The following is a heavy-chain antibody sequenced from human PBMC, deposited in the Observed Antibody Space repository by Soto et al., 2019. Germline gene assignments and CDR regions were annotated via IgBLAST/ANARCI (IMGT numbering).Heavy chain of an antibody. D-gene: IGHD3-22*01. J-gene: IGHJ4*02. Sequence: VQLVESGGGLVKPGGSLRLSCAASGFTFNNAWMSWVRQAPGKGLEWVGRVKSKTEGGTVDYASPVKGRFSNSIDDSTAALLVQMNRLKTEDTAVYYLAAMSVHSSVGSGHRGQGTLVTVSS. CDR3: AAMSVHSSVGSGH. CDR2: VKSKTEGGTV. V-gene: IGHV3-15*01. CDR1: GFTFNNAW.